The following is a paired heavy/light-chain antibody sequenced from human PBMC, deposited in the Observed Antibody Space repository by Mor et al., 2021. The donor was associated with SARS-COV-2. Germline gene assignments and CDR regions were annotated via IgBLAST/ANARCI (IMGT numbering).Light chain of an antibody. CDR2: WAS. V-gene: IGKV4-1*01. CDR3: QQYYSART. CDR1: QSVLYSSNNKNY. J-gene: IGKJ1*01. Sequence: DIVMTQSPDSLAVSLGERATINCRSSQSVLYSSNNKNYLAWYQQKPGQPPKLLIYWASTRESGVPDRFSGSGSGTDFTLTIRTLQAEDVAVYYCQQYYSARTFGQGTKVEIK.
Heavy chain of an antibody. CDR1: GFTFSNVW. CDR3: TNMITFGGVIVDY. Sequence: EVQLVESGGGLVKPGGSLRLSCAASGFTFSNVWMNWVRQAPGKGLEWVGRIKSKTDGGTIDYAAPVKGRFTISRDDSKNTLYLQMNSLKTEDTAVYYCTNMITFGGVIVDYWGQGTLVTVSS. CDR2: IKSKTDGGTI. J-gene: IGHJ4*02. V-gene: IGHV3-15*01. D-gene: IGHD3-16*02.